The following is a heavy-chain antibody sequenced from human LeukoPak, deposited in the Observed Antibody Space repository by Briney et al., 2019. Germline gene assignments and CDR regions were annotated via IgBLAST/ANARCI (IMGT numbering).Heavy chain of an antibody. V-gene: IGHV3-23*01. Sequence: GGSLRLSCAASGFTFSSYAMSWVRQAPGKGLEWVSVISGSGGSTYYADSVRGRFTISRDNSKNTLYLQMNSLRAEDTAVYYCAKDRVITPLDYWGQGTLVTVSS. CDR3: AKDRVITPLDY. D-gene: IGHD3-22*01. J-gene: IGHJ4*02. CDR1: GFTFSSYA. CDR2: ISGSGGST.